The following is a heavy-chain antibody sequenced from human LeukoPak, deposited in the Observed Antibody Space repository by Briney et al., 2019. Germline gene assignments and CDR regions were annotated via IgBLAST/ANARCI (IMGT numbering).Heavy chain of an antibody. D-gene: IGHD3-3*01. CDR3: AREERRRGSIFGVAIGPHDALDI. J-gene: IGHJ3*02. V-gene: IGHV1-8*03. CDR2: MNPNSGNT. CDR1: GYTFTSYD. Sequence: ASVKVSCKASGYTFTSYDIYWVRQAPGQGLEWMGWMNPNSGNTDYAQKFQGRVTITRNTSISTAYMELSSLRSEDTAVYYCAREERRRGSIFGVAIGPHDALDIWGQGTMVTVSS.